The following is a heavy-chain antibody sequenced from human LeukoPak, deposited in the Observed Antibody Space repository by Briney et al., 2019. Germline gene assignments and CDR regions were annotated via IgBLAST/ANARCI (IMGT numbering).Heavy chain of an antibody. J-gene: IGHJ4*02. V-gene: IGHV3-73*01. D-gene: IGHD5-12*01. CDR3: TRHASPKGYSGYDFDY. CDR2: IRSKANSYAT. CDR1: GFTFSGSA. Sequence: GGSLRLSCAASGFTFSGSAMHWVRQASGKGLEWVGRIRSKANSYATAYAASVKGRFAISRDDSKNTAYLQMNSLKTEDTAVYYCTRHASPKGYSGYDFDYWGQGTLVTVSS.